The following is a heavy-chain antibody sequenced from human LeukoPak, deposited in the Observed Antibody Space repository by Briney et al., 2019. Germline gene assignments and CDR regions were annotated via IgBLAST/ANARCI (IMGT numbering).Heavy chain of an antibody. Sequence: PSETLSLTCTVSGGSISSWTYYWGWIRQPPGKGLEWIGTIYYGGTNYYNPSLKSRVTISVDTSKNQFSLKLSSVTAADTAVYYCARESVVVVPAAISYYYYYMDVWGKGTTVTVSS. V-gene: IGHV4-39*02. J-gene: IGHJ6*03. CDR1: GGSISSWTYY. D-gene: IGHD2-2*01. CDR3: ARESVVVVPAAISYYYYYMDV. CDR2: IYYGGTN.